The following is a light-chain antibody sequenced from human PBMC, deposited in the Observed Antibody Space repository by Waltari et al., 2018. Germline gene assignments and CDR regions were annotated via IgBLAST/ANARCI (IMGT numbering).Light chain of an antibody. CDR1: QTIVDN. J-gene: IGKJ4*01. CDR3: QQYRHLPLA. CDR2: AAS. Sequence: ETVMTQSPATLSVSPGERVTLSCRASQTIVDNLAWYQQRPGQPPRLLISAASTRATGVPARFSGGGSGTEFTLTISSLQSEDFAVYYCQQYRHLPLAFGGGTKVEI. V-gene: IGKV3-15*01.